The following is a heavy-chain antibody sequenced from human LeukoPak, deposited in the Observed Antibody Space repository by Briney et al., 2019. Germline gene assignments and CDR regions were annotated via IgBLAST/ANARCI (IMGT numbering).Heavy chain of an antibody. CDR3: ARGKRARNYYYYGMDV. Sequence: ASVKVSCKASGYTFTGYYMHWVRQAPGQGLERMGWINPNSGGTNYAQKFQGWVTMTRDTSISTAYMELSRLRSDDTAVYYCARGKRARNYYYYGMDVWGQGTTVTVSS. V-gene: IGHV1-2*04. CDR2: INPNSGGT. CDR1: GYTFTGYY. J-gene: IGHJ6*02. D-gene: IGHD2/OR15-2a*01.